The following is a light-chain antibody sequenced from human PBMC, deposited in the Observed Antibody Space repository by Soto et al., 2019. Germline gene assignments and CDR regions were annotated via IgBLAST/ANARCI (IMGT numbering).Light chain of an antibody. J-gene: IGLJ2*01. Sequence: QCALTQPASVSGSPGQSITISCTGTSSDVGGYNYVSWYQQHPGKAPKLMIYDVSDRPSGVPSRFSGSKSGNTASLTISGLQIEDEADYYCSSYTSRSTLVLGGGTKLTVL. V-gene: IGLV2-14*01. CDR2: DVS. CDR3: SSYTSRSTLV. CDR1: SSDVGGYNY.